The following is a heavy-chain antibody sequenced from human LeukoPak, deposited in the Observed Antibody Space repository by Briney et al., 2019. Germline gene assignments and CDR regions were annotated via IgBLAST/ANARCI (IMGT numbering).Heavy chain of an antibody. CDR3: TKSRISFSGQADH. CDR1: GFTFSGYW. V-gene: IGHV3-7*01. J-gene: IGHJ4*02. Sequence: QTGGSLRLSCAASGFTFSGYWMSWVCQAPGKGLEWVANINQDGNQKYYVDSVKGRFTSSRDNAKNSLYLQMNSLRAEDTAVYYCTKSRISFSGQADHWGQGTLVTVSS. D-gene: IGHD5-12*01. CDR2: INQDGNQK.